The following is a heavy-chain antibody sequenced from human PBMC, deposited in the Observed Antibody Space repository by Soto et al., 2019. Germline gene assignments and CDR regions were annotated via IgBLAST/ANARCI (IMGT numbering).Heavy chain of an antibody. CDR1: LTGNY. Sequence: LTGNYKNWLSQAPGQGLEWMGWINAHSGGTEHAQKFQGMVTLTRDTSIATAYLTLTSLTSDDTALYYCEEDLMRQVDDWLGPWAPVSEFIVSS. D-gene: IGHD2-8*01. J-gene: IGHJ5*02. CDR3: EEDLMRQVDDWLGP. CDR2: INAHSGGT. V-gene: IGHV1-2*02.